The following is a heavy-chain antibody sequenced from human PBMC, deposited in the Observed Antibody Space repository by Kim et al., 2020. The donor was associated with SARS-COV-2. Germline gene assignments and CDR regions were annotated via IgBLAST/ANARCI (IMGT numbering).Heavy chain of an antibody. D-gene: IGHD3-10*01. V-gene: IGHV4-4*08. Sequence: PSLKSRVTISVDTSKNQFSLKLSSVTAADTAVYYCARSYYGSGSYYAYNYWGQGTLVTVSS. J-gene: IGHJ4*02. CDR3: ARSYYGSGSYYAYNY.